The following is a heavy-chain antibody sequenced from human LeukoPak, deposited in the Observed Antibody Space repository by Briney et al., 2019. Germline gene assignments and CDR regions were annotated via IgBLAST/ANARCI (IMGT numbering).Heavy chain of an antibody. V-gene: IGHV4-59*01. CDR3: ASSYYDILTGSLGWFDP. CDR1: VGSISSYY. CDR2: IYYSGST. D-gene: IGHD3-9*01. J-gene: IGHJ5*02. Sequence: PSETLSLTCTFSVGSISSYYWSWIRHPPRKGLEWIGYIYYSGSTNYNPSLTSRVTISVETSKDLFSLKLSSVSAGDKDVYYCASSYYDILTGSLGWFDPWGQGTLVTVSS.